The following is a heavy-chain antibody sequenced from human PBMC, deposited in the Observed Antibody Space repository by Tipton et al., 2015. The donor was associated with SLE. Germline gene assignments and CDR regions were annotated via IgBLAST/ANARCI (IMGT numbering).Heavy chain of an antibody. CDR1: GGSFSGYY. J-gene: IGHJ6*03. CDR3: ARLRGSPGGYMDV. V-gene: IGHV4-34*01. Sequence: LRLSCAVYGGSFSGYYWSWIRQPPGKGLEWSGGIYHSATFYNPSLKSRVTISVDTSKNQFSLQLSSVTAADTAVYYCARLRGSPGGYMDVWGKGTTVTVSS. CDR2: IYHSAT. D-gene: IGHD3-10*01.